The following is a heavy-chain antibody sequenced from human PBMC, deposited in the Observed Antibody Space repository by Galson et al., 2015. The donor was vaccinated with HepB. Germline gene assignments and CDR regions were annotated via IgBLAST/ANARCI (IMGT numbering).Heavy chain of an antibody. CDR2: ISAYNGST. D-gene: IGHD5-18*01. CDR1: GYTFTSYG. Sequence: SVKVSCKASGYTFTSYGISWVRQAPGQGLEWMGWISAYNGSTNYAQKLQGRVTMTTDTSTSTAYMELRSLRSDDTAVYYCARDNVDTAMARGLDWGQGTLVTVSS. CDR3: ARDNVDTAMARGLD. J-gene: IGHJ4*02. V-gene: IGHV1-18*01.